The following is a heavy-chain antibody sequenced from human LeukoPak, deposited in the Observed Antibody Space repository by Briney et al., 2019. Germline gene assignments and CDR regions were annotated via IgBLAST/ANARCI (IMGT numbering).Heavy chain of an antibody. Sequence: PSGTLSLTCAVSGDSISSSNWWSWVRQPPGKGLEWIGSIYHSGSTYYNPSLKSRVTISVDTSKNQFSLKLSSVTAADTAVYYCARDVYSGSYYTDYWGQGTLVTVSS. D-gene: IGHD1-26*01. CDR3: ARDVYSGSYYTDY. CDR2: IYHSGST. CDR1: GDSISSSNW. V-gene: IGHV4-4*02. J-gene: IGHJ4*02.